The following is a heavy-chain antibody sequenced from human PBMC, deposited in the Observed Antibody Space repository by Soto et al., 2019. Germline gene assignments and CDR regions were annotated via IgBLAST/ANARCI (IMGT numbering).Heavy chain of an antibody. CDR3: ASQLSVAGNYFFYYAMDV. CDR2: IAYDGGNK. D-gene: IGHD6-13*01. V-gene: IGHV3-30-3*01. J-gene: IGHJ6*02. Sequence: GGSLRLSCAASGFTFSSYAMHWVRQAAGKGLEWVGVIAYDGGNKYYADSVKGRFTISRDNSKNTVYLQMNSLRADDTAVYYCASQLSVAGNYFFYYAMDVWGQGTTVTVSS. CDR1: GFTFSSYA.